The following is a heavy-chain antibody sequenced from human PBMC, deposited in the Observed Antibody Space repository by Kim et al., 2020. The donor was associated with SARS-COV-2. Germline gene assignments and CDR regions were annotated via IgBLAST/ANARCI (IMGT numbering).Heavy chain of an antibody. D-gene: IGHD6-13*01. J-gene: IGHJ6*02. V-gene: IGHV4-59*01. CDR3: ARDHSSRFFSSDYYYGMDV. Sequence: SETLSLICTVSGGSISSYYWSWIRQPPGKGLEWIGYIYYSGSTNYNPSLKSRVTISVDTSKNQFSLKLSSVTAADTAVYYCARDHSSRFFSSDYYYGMDVWGQGTTVTVSS. CDR1: GGSISSYY. CDR2: IYYSGST.